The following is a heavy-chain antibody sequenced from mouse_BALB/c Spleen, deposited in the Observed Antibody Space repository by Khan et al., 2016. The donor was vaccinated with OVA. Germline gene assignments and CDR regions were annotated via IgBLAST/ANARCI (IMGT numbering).Heavy chain of an antibody. CDR2: INPATDYT. CDR3: VNHGRSSAWFTY. V-gene: IGHV1-7*01. J-gene: IGHJ3*01. Sequence: VELVESGAELAKPGASVKMSCKASGYTFTSYWMHWVKQRPGQGLEWIGYINPATDYTEYNQKFKNKATLTADNSSSTAYMQLSSLTSEASAFYYCVNHGRSSAWFTYWGQGTPVTVSA. CDR1: GYTFTSYW. D-gene: IGHD1-1*01.